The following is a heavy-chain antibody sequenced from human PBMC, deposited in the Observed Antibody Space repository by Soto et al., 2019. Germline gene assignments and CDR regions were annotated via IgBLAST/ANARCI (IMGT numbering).Heavy chain of an antibody. J-gene: IGHJ4*02. D-gene: IGHD6-13*01. CDR1: GGSFSGYY. Sequence: QVQLQQWGAGLLKPSETLSLTCAVYGGSFSGYYWSWIRQPPGKGLEWIGEINHSGSTNYNPSLKSRVTISVDTSKNQFSLKLSSVTAADTAVYYCARGRSQLVRWFDYWGQGTLVTVSS. V-gene: IGHV4-34*01. CDR2: INHSGST. CDR3: ARGRSQLVRWFDY.